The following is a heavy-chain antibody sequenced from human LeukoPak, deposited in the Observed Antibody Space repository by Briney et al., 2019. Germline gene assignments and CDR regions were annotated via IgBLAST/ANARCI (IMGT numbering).Heavy chain of an antibody. CDR1: GGSISSGGYY. J-gene: IGHJ4*02. CDR2: IYHSGST. D-gene: IGHD2-15*01. CDR3: ARVGPTHCSGGSCYSNYFDY. V-gene: IGHV4-30-2*01. Sequence: SETLSLTCTVSGGSISSGGYYWSWIRQPPGKGLEWIGYIYHSGSTYYNPSLKSRVTISVDRSKNQFSLKLSSVTAADTAVYYCARVGPTHCSGGSCYSNYFDYWGQGTLVTVSS.